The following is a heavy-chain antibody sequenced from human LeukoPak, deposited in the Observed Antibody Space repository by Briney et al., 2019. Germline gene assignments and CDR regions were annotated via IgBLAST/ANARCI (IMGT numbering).Heavy chain of an antibody. D-gene: IGHD3-9*01. J-gene: IGHJ4*02. Sequence: PSETLSLTCTVSGGSISTYYWSWIRQPPGKGLEWIAYIHYSGSTNYNPSLRSRVTISVDTSKNQFSLKLSSVTAADTAVYYCARGIRYFDWLPSGYFDYWGQGTLVTVSS. V-gene: IGHV4-59*01. CDR2: IHYSGST. CDR3: ARGIRYFDWLPSGYFDY. CDR1: GGSISTYY.